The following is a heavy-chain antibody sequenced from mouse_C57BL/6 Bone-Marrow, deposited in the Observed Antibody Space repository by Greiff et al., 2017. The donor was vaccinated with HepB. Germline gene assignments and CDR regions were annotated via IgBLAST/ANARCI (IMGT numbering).Heavy chain of an antibody. D-gene: IGHD1-1*01. CDR3: TRSHYYGSTHWYFDV. V-gene: IGHV1-15*01. J-gene: IGHJ1*03. Sequence: QVQLQQSGAEPVRPGASVTLSCKASGYTFTDYEMHWVKQTPVHGLEWIGAIDPETGGTAYNQKFKGKAILTADKSSSTAYMELRSLTSEDSAVYYCTRSHYYGSTHWYFDVWGTGTTVTVSS. CDR2: IDPETGGT. CDR1: GYTFTDYE.